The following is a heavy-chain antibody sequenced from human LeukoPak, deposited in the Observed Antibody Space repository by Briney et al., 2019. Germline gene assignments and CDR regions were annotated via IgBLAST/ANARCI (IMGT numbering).Heavy chain of an antibody. CDR3: AKSQGGTTPDY. CDR1: GFTFSSYG. D-gene: IGHD4-17*01. V-gene: IGHV3-30*18. J-gene: IGHJ4*02. Sequence: GGSLRLSCAASGFTFSSYGMHWVRQAPGKGLEWVAVISYDGSNKYYADSVKGRFTISRDNSKNTLYLQMNSLRAEDTAVYYCAKSQGGTTPDYWGQGTLVTVSS. CDR2: ISYDGSNK.